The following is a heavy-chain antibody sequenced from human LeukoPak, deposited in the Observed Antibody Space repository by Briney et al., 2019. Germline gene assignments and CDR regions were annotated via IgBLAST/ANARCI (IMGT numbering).Heavy chain of an antibody. CDR2: ISGSGGST. CDR1: GFTFSSYA. CDR3: AKDLYYGGRGTCDY. D-gene: IGHD4-23*01. V-gene: IGHV3-23*01. J-gene: IGHJ4*02. Sequence: GGSLRLSCAASGFTFSSYAMSWVRQAPGKGLEWVSAISGSGGSTYYADSVKGRFTISRDNSKNTLYLQMNSLRAEDTAVYYCAKDLYYGGRGTCDYWGQGTLVTVSS.